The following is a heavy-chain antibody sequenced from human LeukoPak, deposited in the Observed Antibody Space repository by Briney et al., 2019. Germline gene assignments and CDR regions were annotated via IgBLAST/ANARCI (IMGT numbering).Heavy chain of an antibody. J-gene: IGHJ3*02. V-gene: IGHV1-8*02. CDR2: MNPNSGNT. CDR1: GYTFTGYY. CDR3: ARGGLMDAFDI. D-gene: IGHD3-16*01. Sequence: GASVKVSCKASGYTFTGYYMHWVRQAPGQGLEWMGWMNPNSGNTGYAQKFQGRVTMTRNTSISTAYMELSSLRSEDTAVYYCARGGLMDAFDIWGQGTMVTVSS.